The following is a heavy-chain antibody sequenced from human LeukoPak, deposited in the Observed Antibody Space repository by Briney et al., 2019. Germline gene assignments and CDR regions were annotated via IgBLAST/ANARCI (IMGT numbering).Heavy chain of an antibody. Sequence: SQTLSLTCSVSGGSISTYYWNWIRQPPGKGLEWIGYVYYSGSTNYNPSLKSRVTISVDTSKNQFSLKLSSVAAADTAVYFCARHTSSGWYDFWGQGILVTVSS. CDR3: ARHTSSGWYDF. J-gene: IGHJ5*01. CDR1: GGSISTYY. V-gene: IGHV4-59*08. D-gene: IGHD6-19*01. CDR2: VYYSGST.